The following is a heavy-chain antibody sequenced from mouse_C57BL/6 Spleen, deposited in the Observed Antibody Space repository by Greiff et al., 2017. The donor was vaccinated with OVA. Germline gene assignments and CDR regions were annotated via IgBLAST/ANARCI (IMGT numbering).Heavy chain of an antibody. CDR1: GYTFTSYG. CDR3: ARPGYSNYAFAY. V-gene: IGHV1-81*01. J-gene: IGHJ3*01. Sequence: QVQLKESGAELARPGASVKLSCKASGYTFTSYGISWVKQRTGQGLEWIGEIYPRSGNTYYNEKFKGKATLTADKSSSTAYMELRSLTSEDSAVYFCARPGYSNYAFAYWGQGTLVTVSA. CDR2: IYPRSGNT. D-gene: IGHD2-5*01.